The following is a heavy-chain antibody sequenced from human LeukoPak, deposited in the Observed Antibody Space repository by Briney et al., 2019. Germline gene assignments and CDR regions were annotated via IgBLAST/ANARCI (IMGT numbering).Heavy chain of an antibody. D-gene: IGHD4-23*01. Sequence: SETLSLPCTVSGGYIITSGHYWGWIRQPPGKGLEWIGSIYYTGVTSTNPFFRSRMSISVNTSKNQFSLNLTSVTAAVAAVYYCARERSSSGGHNWFDPWGQGTLVTVSS. V-gene: IGHV4-39*07. CDR1: GGYIITSGHY. J-gene: IGHJ5*02. CDR2: IYYTGVT. CDR3: ARERSSSGGHNWFDP.